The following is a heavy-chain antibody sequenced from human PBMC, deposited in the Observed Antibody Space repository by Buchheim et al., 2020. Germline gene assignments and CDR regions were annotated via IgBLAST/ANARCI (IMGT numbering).Heavy chain of an antibody. V-gene: IGHV4-59*01. Sequence: QVQLQESGPGLVKSSETLSLTCTVSGDSMSNYYWSWIRQPPGKGLEWIGYIYYSGSTSYNPSLKSRVTIAVDTPKSQFSLKVNSVTAADTAVHYCARDAPRYCSGGSCYSDYFDYWGQGTL. CDR2: IYYSGST. J-gene: IGHJ4*02. CDR1: GDSMSNYY. CDR3: ARDAPRYCSGGSCYSDYFDY. D-gene: IGHD2-15*01.